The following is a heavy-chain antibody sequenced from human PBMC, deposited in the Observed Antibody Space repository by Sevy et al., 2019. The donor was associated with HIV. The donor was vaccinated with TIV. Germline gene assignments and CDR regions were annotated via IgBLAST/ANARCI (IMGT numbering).Heavy chain of an antibody. CDR2: MNSDGTVI. V-gene: IGHV3-74*01. Sequence: GGSLRLSCAPSGFTLSGYWMHWVRQAPGKGLEWVSYMNSDGTVIKYADFVQGRFIMSRDNAKKTLFLQMNRLTVADTALYYCVRGTSGWDGVDSWGQGTLVTVSS. D-gene: IGHD6-19*01. J-gene: IGHJ4*02. CDR3: VRGTSGWDGVDS. CDR1: GFTLSGYW.